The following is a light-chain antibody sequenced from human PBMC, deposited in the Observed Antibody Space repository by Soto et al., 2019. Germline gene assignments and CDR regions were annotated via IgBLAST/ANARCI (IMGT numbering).Light chain of an antibody. CDR3: QQLNGSPWT. Sequence: IQLTQSPSSLSASVGDRVTITCRASPAIASFLAWYQQKPGTAPKLLIYDAATLQSGVPSRFSGSRSGTEYTLTIGSLQPEDFATYYCQQLNGSPWTYGQGTKVEI. V-gene: IGKV1-9*01. CDR2: DAA. CDR1: PAIASF. J-gene: IGKJ1*01.